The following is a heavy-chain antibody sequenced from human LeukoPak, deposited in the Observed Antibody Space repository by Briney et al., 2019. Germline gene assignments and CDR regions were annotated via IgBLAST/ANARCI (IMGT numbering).Heavy chain of an antibody. CDR2: ISSNGGST. D-gene: IGHD6-19*01. CDR3: ARSSINRPRGIAVAGYDY. Sequence: PGGSLRLSCAASRFTFSSYAMHWVRQAPGKGLEYVSAISSNGGSTYYANSVKGRFTISRDNSKNTLYLQMGSLRAEDMAVYYCARSSINRPRGIAVAGYDYWGQGTLVTVSS. J-gene: IGHJ4*02. V-gene: IGHV3-64*01. CDR1: RFTFSSYA.